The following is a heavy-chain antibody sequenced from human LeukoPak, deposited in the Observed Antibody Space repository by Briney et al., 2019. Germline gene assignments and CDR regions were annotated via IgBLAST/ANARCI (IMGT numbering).Heavy chain of an antibody. CDR1: GYTFTGYY. D-gene: IGHD6-19*01. CDR2: INPNSGGT. V-gene: IGHV1-2*02. J-gene: IGHJ3*02. CDR3: ASSGWVDAFDI. Sequence: ASVMVSCKASGYTFTGYYMHWVRQAPGQGGEWMGWINPNSGGTNYAQKFQGRVAMTRDTSISTAYMELSRQRSDDTAVYYWASSGWVDAFDIWGQGTMVTVSS.